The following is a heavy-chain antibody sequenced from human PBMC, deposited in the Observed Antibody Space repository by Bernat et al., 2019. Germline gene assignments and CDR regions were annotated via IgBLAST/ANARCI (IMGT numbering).Heavy chain of an antibody. Sequence: EVLLAETGGDSVQPGGSLRLSCIASGFTFNKNAMSWVCQAPGKELEWVLSIRGNGNNQYYADSVKGRFTVYRDNSKNKVYLHLNGLTPDDAAVYFCARDRTDSRSPFGYYGMDGWSQGTTVIVSS. CDR3: ARDRTDSRSPFGYYGMDG. CDR1: GFTFNKNA. V-gene: IGHV3-23*04. CDR2: IRGNGNNQ. J-gene: IGHJ6*02. D-gene: IGHD6-13*01.